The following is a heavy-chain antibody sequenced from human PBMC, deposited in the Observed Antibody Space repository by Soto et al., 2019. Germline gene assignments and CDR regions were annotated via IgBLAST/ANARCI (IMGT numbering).Heavy chain of an antibody. D-gene: IGHD3-10*01. V-gene: IGHV1-18*01. Sequence: ASVKVSCKASGYTFTSYGISWVRQAPGQGLEWMGWISAYNGNTNYAQKLQGRVTMTTDTSTSTAYMELRSLRSDDTAVYYCAREPDYYGSGSYYNRPLDYWGQGTLVTVSS. CDR3: AREPDYYGSGSYYNRPLDY. CDR1: GYTFTSYG. J-gene: IGHJ4*02. CDR2: ISAYNGNT.